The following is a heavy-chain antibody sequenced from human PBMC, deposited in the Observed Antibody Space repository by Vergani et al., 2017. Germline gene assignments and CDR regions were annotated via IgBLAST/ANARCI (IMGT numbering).Heavy chain of an antibody. D-gene: IGHD3-10*01. CDR2: ISGSGGST. CDR1: GFTFSSYA. CDR3: AKDRRGGSGSYVDY. V-gene: IGHV3-23*01. Sequence: EVQLLESGGGLVQPGGSLRLSCAASGFTFSSYAMSWVRQAPGKGLEWVSAISGSGGSTYYADSVKGRFTISRDNSKNTLYLQMNSLRAEDTDVYYCAKDRRGGSGSYVDYWGQGTLVTVSS. J-gene: IGHJ4*02.